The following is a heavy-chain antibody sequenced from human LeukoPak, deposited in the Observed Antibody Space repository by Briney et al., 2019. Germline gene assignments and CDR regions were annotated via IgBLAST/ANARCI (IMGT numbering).Heavy chain of an antibody. J-gene: IGHJ4*02. D-gene: IGHD3-3*01. CDR2: IYYSGST. CDR3: ARTYDFWSGYFDY. CDR1: GGSISSYY. Sequence: SETLSLTCTVSGGSISSYYWSWIRQPPGKGLEWIGYIYYSGSTNYNPSLKSRVTISVDTSKNQFSLKLNSVTASDTAVYYCARTYDFWSGYFDYWGQGPLVTVS. V-gene: IGHV4-59*01.